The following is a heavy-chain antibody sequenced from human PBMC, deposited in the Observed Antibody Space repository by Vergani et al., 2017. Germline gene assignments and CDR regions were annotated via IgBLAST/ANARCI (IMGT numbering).Heavy chain of an antibody. CDR1: GGTFSSYA. CDR3: ARDATNIAAAGTYFDY. CDR2: IIPIFGTA. Sequence: QVQLVQSGAEVKKPGSSVKVSCKASGGTFSSYAISWVRQAPGQGLEWMGGIIPIFGTANYAQKFQGRVTITADESTSTAYMELSSPRAEDTAVYYCARDATNIAAAGTYFDYWGQGTLVTVSS. J-gene: IGHJ4*02. D-gene: IGHD6-13*01. V-gene: IGHV1-69*01.